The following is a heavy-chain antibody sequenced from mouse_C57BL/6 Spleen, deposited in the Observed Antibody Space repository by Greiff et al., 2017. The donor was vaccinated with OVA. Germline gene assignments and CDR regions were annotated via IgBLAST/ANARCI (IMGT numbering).Heavy chain of an antibody. J-gene: IGHJ2*01. V-gene: IGHV1-59*01. CDR2: IDPSDSFT. Sequence: QVQLQQPGAELVRPGTSVKLSCKASGYTFTSYWMHWVKQRPGQGLEWIGVIDPSDSFTNYNQKFKGKATLTVDTSSSTAYMQLSSLTSEDSAVYYCASPITTVVAPYYFDYWGQGTTLTVSS. CDR3: ASPITTVVAPYYFDY. CDR1: GYTFTSYW. D-gene: IGHD1-1*01.